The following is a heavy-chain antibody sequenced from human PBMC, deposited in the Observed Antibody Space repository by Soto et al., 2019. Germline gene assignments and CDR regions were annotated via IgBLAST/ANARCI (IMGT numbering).Heavy chain of an antibody. Sequence: HPGVSLRLSCAASGFTFSSYAMSWVRQAPGKGLEWVSAISGSGGSTYYADSVKGRFTISRDNSKNTLYLQMNSLRAEDTAVYYCAKVSSGCYSPFVYWGQGTLVTVSS. CDR2: ISGSGGST. V-gene: IGHV3-23*01. CDR1: GFTFSSYA. D-gene: IGHD6-19*01. CDR3: AKVSSGCYSPFVY. J-gene: IGHJ4*02.